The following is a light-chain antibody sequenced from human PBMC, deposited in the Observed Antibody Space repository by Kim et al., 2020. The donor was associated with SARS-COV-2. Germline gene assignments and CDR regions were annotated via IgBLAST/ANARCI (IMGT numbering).Light chain of an antibody. CDR3: QQYGSTPLT. CDR2: GAS. CDR1: QRVSDNY. V-gene: IGKV3-20*01. Sequence: PGERVTLSCRASQRVSDNYLAWYQKRPGQAPRPLIYGASSRATGISDRFSGSGSGTDFTLTISRLEPEDFAVYYCQQYGSTPLTFGGGTKVDIK. J-gene: IGKJ4*01.